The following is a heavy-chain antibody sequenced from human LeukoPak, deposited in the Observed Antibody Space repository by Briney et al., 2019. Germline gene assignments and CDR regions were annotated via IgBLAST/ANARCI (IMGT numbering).Heavy chain of an antibody. J-gene: IGHJ4*02. D-gene: IGHD2/OR15-2a*01. Sequence: GGSLRLSCAASGFTFSSYSMNWVRQAPGKGLEWVGRMESNPAGGRTDYAAPVKGRFTISRDDSRSTLYLQLNNLRAEDTAVYYCTTLAFDVHYWGRGTLITVYS. CDR2: MESNPAGGRT. CDR3: TTLAFDVHY. CDR1: GFTFSSYS. V-gene: IGHV3-15*04.